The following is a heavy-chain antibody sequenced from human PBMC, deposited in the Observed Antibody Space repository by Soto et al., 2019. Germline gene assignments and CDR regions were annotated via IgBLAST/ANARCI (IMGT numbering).Heavy chain of an antibody. CDR2: IIPILGIA. CDR1: GGTFSSYT. J-gene: IGHJ4*02. Sequence: QVQLVQSGAEVKKPGSSVKVSCKASGGTFSSYTISWVRQAPGQGLEWMGRIIPILGIANYAQKFQGRVTITADKSTSTAYMELSSLRAEDTAVYYCARDYYGSGIDYWGQGTLVTVSS. CDR3: ARDYYGSGIDY. V-gene: IGHV1-69*08. D-gene: IGHD3-10*01.